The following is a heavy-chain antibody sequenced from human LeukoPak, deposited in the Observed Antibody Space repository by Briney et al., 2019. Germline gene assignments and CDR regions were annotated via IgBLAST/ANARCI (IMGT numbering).Heavy chain of an antibody. J-gene: IGHJ3*02. D-gene: IGHD5-12*01. V-gene: IGHV3-23*01. CDR2: ITGSGDSA. Sequence: GGSLRLSCAASGFTFSSYAMTWVRQAPGKGLEWVSAITGSGDSAYYADSVKGRFTISRDNSKNTLYLQMNSLRAEDTAVYYCAKEWLRLKDAFDIWGQGTMVTVSS. CDR3: AKEWLRLKDAFDI. CDR1: GFTFSSYA.